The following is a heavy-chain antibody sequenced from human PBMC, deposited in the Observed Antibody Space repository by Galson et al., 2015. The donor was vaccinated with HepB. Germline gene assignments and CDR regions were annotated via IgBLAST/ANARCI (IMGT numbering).Heavy chain of an antibody. Sequence: SLRLSCAASGFTFSSYGMHWVRQAPGKGLEWVAVISYDGSNKYYADSVKGRFTISRDNSKNTLYLQMNSLRAEDTAVYYCAKDRLYGDYAWRLVGAFDIWGQGTMVTVSS. V-gene: IGHV3-30*18. CDR3: AKDRLYGDYAWRLVGAFDI. D-gene: IGHD4-17*01. J-gene: IGHJ3*02. CDR1: GFTFSSYG. CDR2: ISYDGSNK.